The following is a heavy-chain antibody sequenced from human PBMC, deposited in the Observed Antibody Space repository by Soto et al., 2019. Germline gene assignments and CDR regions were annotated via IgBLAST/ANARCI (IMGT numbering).Heavy chain of an antibody. Sequence: QGQLVESGGGVVQTGQSLRLSCAASGFVFSDYGLHWVRQAPGKGLEWVAVISSDGANHFYADSVRGRFTISRDNSNNTLYLLMNSLRPEDSAFYFCAKDTLYPVVSYFYYGLDVWGQGTTVTVSS. D-gene: IGHD2-8*01. CDR2: ISSDGANH. J-gene: IGHJ6*02. V-gene: IGHV3-30*18. CDR3: AKDTLYPVVSYFYYGLDV. CDR1: GFVFSDYG.